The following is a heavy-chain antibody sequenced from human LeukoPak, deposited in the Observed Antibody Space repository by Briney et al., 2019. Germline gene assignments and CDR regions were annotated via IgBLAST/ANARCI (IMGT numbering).Heavy chain of an antibody. CDR1: GYTFTGYY. D-gene: IGHD5-12*01. CDR2: INANSGGT. CDR3: AREGVDIVPRKDYYAMDV. J-gene: IGHJ6*02. V-gene: IGHV1-2*02. Sequence: VASVKVSCKASGYTFTGYYIHWMRQAPGQGPEWMGWINANSGGTKYAQKLQGRVTVTRDTSISTAYMELSSLRSDDTAVYYCAREGVDIVPRKDYYAMDVWGQGTTVTVSS.